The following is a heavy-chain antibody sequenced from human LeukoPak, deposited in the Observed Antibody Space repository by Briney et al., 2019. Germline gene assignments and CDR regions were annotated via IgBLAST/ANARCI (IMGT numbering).Heavy chain of an antibody. D-gene: IGHD3-10*01. CDR3: ATEFRYGSGSYPFDC. Sequence: ASVKVSCKVSGYTFADYYMHWVPQAPGKGLEWMGLVDPEDGETIYAEKFQGRVTITADTSTDTAYMELSSLRSEDTAVYYCATEFRYGSGSYPFDCWGQGTLVTVSS. CDR1: GYTFADYY. J-gene: IGHJ4*02. CDR2: VDPEDGET. V-gene: IGHV1-69-2*01.